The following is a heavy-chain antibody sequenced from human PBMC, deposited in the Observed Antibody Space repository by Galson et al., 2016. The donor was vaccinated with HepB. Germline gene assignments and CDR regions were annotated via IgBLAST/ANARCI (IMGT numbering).Heavy chain of an antibody. CDR3: ARTTLDYLDH. V-gene: IGHV3-53*01. CDR1: GFTVSNNY. CDR2: IYGGGDT. D-gene: IGHD1-1*01. J-gene: IGHJ4*02. Sequence: SLRLSCAASGFTVSNNYMNWVRQAPGKGLEWVSVIYGGGDTFYSDSVEGRFTISRDNSKNTLFLQLNSLRAEDTAVYYCARTTLDYLDHWGQGALVTVSS.